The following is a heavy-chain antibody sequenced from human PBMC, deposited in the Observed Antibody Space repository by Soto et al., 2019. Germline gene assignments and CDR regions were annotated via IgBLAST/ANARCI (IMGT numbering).Heavy chain of an antibody. Sequence: SQTLSLTCAISGDSVSSNSAAWNWIRQSPSRGLEWLGRTYYRSKWYNDYAVSVKSRITINPDTSKNQFSLQLNSVTPEDTAVYYCAHEQIYYYDSSGHYSYFDYWGQGTLVTVSS. CDR1: GDSVSSNSAA. J-gene: IGHJ4*02. D-gene: IGHD3-22*01. CDR3: AHEQIYYYDSSGHYSYFDY. V-gene: IGHV6-1*01. CDR2: TYYRSKWYN.